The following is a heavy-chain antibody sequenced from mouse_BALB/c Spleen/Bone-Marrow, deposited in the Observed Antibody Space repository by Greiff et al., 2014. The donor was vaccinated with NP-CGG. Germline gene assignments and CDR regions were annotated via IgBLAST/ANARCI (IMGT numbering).Heavy chain of an antibody. V-gene: IGHV1-9*01. Sequence: VQLQQSGAELMKPGASVKISSKTSGYTFSSYWIEWVKQRPGHGLEWIGEILPGSGSTNSNEKFKGKATFTADTSSNTAYMQLSSLTSEDSAVYYCARELGLRLAYWGQGTLVTVSA. J-gene: IGHJ3*01. D-gene: IGHD3-1*01. CDR1: GYTFSSYW. CDR3: ARELGLRLAY. CDR2: ILPGSGST.